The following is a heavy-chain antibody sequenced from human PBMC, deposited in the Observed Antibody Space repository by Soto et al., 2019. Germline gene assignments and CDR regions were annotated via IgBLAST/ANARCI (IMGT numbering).Heavy chain of an antibody. CDR3: ARHPEAAAGTYWYFDL. Sequence: SDTLSLTCTVSGGSISSSSYYWGWIRQPPGKGLEWIGSIYYSGSTYYNPSLKSRVTISVDTSKNQFSLKLSSVTAADTAVYYCARHPEAAAGTYWYFDLWGRGTLVTVSS. CDR1: GGSISSSSYY. CDR2: IYYSGST. D-gene: IGHD6-13*01. V-gene: IGHV4-39*01. J-gene: IGHJ2*01.